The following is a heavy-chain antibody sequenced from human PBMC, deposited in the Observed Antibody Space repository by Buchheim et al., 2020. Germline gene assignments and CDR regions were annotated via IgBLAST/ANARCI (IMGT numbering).Heavy chain of an antibody. V-gene: IGHV3-23*01. CDR1: GFTFSNYA. J-gene: IGHJ6*02. CDR2: ITGTGHST. CDR3: AKSPSGVTAGYFYGIDV. Sequence: EVQLLESGGGLVQPGGSLRLSCVASGFTFSNYAMTWVRQAPGKGLEWVSSITGTGHSTFFADSVKGRFTISRDNSKNTLILQMNTLRAEDTAVYYCAKSPSGVTAGYFYGIDVWGQGTT. D-gene: IGHD2-21*02.